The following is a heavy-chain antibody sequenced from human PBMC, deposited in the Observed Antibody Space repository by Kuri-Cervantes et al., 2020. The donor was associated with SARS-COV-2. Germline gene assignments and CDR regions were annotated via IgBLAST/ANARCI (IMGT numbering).Heavy chain of an antibody. CDR3: ARRCSSTSCYNPSKSFDY. Sequence: SQTLSLTCAVNGGSVSDYYWNWIRQAPGKGLEWIGEINDNGRTNYKSSLKSRVTISMDTSTNQFSLRLTLMTAADTAVYYCARRCSSTSCYNPSKSFDYWGQGTLVTVSS. CDR1: GGSVSDYY. CDR2: INDNGRT. V-gene: IGHV4-34*01. D-gene: IGHD2-2*02. J-gene: IGHJ4*02.